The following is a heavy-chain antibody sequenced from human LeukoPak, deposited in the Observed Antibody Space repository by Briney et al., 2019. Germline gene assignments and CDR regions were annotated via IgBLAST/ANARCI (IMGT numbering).Heavy chain of an antibody. J-gene: IGHJ4*02. D-gene: IGHD3-9*01. CDR2: INHSGST. CDR3: ARGGKGNYDVLTGDYDY. Sequence: SETLSLTCAVYGGSFSGYYWSWIRQPPGKGLEWIGEINHSGSTNYNPSPKSRVTISVDTSKNQFSLKLSSVTAADTAVYYCARGGKGNYDVLTGDYDYWGQGTLVTVSS. V-gene: IGHV4-34*01. CDR1: GGSFSGYY.